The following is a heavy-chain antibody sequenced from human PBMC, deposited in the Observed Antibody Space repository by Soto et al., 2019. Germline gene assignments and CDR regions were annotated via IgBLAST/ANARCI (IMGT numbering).Heavy chain of an antibody. Sequence: SVKVSCKASGGTFSSYAISWVRQAPGQGREWMGGIIPIFGTANYAQKFQGRVTITADKSTSTAYMELSSLRSEDTAVYYCARRGSWYPYYYYCGMDVWGQGTTVTVSS. CDR1: GGTFSSYA. J-gene: IGHJ6*02. D-gene: IGHD6-13*01. CDR3: ARRGSWYPYYYYCGMDV. V-gene: IGHV1-69*06. CDR2: IIPIFGTA.